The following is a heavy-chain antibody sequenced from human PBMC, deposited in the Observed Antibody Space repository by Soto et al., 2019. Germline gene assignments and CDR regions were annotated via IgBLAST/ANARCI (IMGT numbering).Heavy chain of an antibody. D-gene: IGHD6-19*01. CDR3: ANCQSWLVPAFDI. Sequence: GGSPRLSCAASGFTFSSYGMHWVRQAPGKGLEWVAVISYDGSNKYYADSVKGRFTISRDNSKNTLYLQMNSLRAEDTAVYYCANCQSWLVPAFDIWGQGTMVTV. CDR1: GFTFSSYG. V-gene: IGHV3-30*18. J-gene: IGHJ3*02. CDR2: ISYDGSNK.